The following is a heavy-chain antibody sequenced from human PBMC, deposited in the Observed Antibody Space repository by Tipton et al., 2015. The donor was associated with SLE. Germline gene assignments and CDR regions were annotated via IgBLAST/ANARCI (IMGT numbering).Heavy chain of an antibody. CDR3: ARKYCSGGSCSYFDY. CDR2: IYYSGGT. Sequence: LRLSCTVSGGSISSHYWSWIRQPPGKGLEWIGYIYYSGGTNYNPSLKSRVTISVDTSKNQFSLKLSSVTAADTAVYYCARKYCSGGSCSYFDYWGQGTLVTVSS. D-gene: IGHD2-15*01. J-gene: IGHJ4*02. CDR1: GGSISSHY. V-gene: IGHV4-59*11.